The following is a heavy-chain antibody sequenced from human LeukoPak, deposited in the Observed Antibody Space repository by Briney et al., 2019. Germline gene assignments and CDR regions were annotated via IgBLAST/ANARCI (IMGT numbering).Heavy chain of an antibody. CDR3: ARVGYNSRVSFDY. J-gene: IGHJ4*02. Sequence: GASVTVSCKASGYTFTGYYMHWVRQAPGQGLEWMGWINHNSGGTNYAQKFQGRVTMTRDTSISTAYTELSRLRSDDTAVYYGARVGYNSRVSFDYWGQGTLVTVSS. CDR2: INHNSGGT. V-gene: IGHV1-2*02. D-gene: IGHD6-19*01. CDR1: GYTFTGYY.